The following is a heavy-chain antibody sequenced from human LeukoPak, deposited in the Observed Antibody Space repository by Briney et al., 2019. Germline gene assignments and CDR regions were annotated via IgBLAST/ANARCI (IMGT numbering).Heavy chain of an antibody. CDR3: ARNTGQTSGYSYGFNY. Sequence: PGGSLRLSCAASGFTFSIYAMSWVRQAPGKGLEWVSDSSGNGGSTYYADSVKGRFTISRDNSKITLFLQMNSLRAEDTAVYYCARNTGQTSGYSYGFNYWGQGTLVTVSS. V-gene: IGHV3-23*01. CDR1: GFTFSIYA. CDR2: SSGNGGST. J-gene: IGHJ4*02. D-gene: IGHD5-18*01.